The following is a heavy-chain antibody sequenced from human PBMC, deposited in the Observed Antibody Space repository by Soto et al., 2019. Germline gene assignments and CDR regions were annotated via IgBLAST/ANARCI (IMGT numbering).Heavy chain of an antibody. J-gene: IGHJ6*03. CDR1: GFTFSTYV. CDR3: AKSTEWILWGTHYYFYMDG. V-gene: IGHV3-23*01. CDR2: LSGSGITT. D-gene: IGHD3-10*01. Sequence: EVQLLESGGDLVQPGGSLRLSCAASGFTFSTYVMSWVRQAPGKGLEWVSALSGSGITTYYSDSVRGRFTIARDNSKNALYLQMNSLSAEDTAIYYCAKSTEWILWGTHYYFYMDGWGTGTTVTVSS.